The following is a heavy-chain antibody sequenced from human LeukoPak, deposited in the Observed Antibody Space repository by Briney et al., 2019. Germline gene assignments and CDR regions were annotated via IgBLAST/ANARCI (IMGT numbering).Heavy chain of an antibody. J-gene: IGHJ4*02. Sequence: ASVKVSCKASGYTFTGYYIHWVRQAPGQGLEWMGRINPKSGGANYGQTFQGRVTMTRDTSTSTAYMELSRVTSDDTAVHYCARYKYHFDCWGQGTLVTVSS. CDR3: ARYKYHFDC. CDR1: GYTFTGYY. V-gene: IGHV1-2*06. CDR2: INPKSGGA. D-gene: IGHD1-14*01.